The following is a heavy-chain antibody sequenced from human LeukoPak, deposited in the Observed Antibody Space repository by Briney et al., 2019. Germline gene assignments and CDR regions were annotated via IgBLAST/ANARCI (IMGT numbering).Heavy chain of an antibody. Sequence: ASVKVSCKASGYTFTSYYMHWVRQAPGQGLEWMGVINPSGGGTSYAQKFQGRVTMTRDTSTSTVYMGLSSLRSEDTAVYYCARPYYYDSSGYSYFDYWGQGTLVTVSS. V-gene: IGHV1-46*01. CDR3: ARPYYYDSSGYSYFDY. CDR2: INPSGGGT. J-gene: IGHJ4*02. D-gene: IGHD3-22*01. CDR1: GYTFTSYY.